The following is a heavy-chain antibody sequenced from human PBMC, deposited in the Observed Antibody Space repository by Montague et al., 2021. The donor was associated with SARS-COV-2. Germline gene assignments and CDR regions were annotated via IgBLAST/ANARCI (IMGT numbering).Heavy chain of an antibody. CDR1: GFTFSSYW. Sequence: SLRLSCAASGFTFSSYWMSWVRQAPGKGLEWVANIKQDGSEKYYVDSAKGRFTISRDNAKSSLYLQMNSLRAEDTAVYYCARDGFGELSSYYYYGMDVWGQGTTVTVAS. CDR3: ARDGFGELSSYYYYGMDV. CDR2: IKQDGSEK. V-gene: IGHV3-7*01. D-gene: IGHD3-10*01. J-gene: IGHJ6*02.